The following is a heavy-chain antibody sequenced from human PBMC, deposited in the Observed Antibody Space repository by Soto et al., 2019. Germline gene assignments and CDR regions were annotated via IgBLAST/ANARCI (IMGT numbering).Heavy chain of an antibody. J-gene: IGHJ5*02. CDR2: INHSGST. D-gene: IGHD3-10*01. V-gene: IGHV4-34*01. CDR1: GGSFSGYY. Sequence: PSETLSLTCAVYGGSFSGYYWSWIRQPPGKGLEWIGEINHSGSTNYNPSLKSRVTISVDTSKNQFSLKLSSVTAADTAVYYCARGITMVRGVIIRWFAPWGQGTRVT. CDR3: ARGITMVRGVIIRWFAP.